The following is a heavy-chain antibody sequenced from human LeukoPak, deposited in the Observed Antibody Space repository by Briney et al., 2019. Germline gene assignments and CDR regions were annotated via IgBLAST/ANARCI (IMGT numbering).Heavy chain of an antibody. V-gene: IGHV3-23*01. CDR1: GFTVSSYG. CDR2: FSATDGSA. Sequence: PGGSLRLSCAASGFTVSSYGMTWVRQAPGKGLEWVSAFSATDGSAQYAESVKGRFTISGDNSKNSLYLQMNSLRDEDTAVYYCAKARIASAGTGAFDVWGQGTMVTVSS. CDR3: AKARIASAGTGAFDV. D-gene: IGHD6-13*01. J-gene: IGHJ3*01.